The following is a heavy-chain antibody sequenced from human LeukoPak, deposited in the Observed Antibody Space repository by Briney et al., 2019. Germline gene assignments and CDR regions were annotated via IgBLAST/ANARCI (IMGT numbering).Heavy chain of an antibody. Sequence: KSGGSLRLSCAASGFTFSNAWMSWVRQAPGKGLEWVGRIKSKTDGGTADYAAPVKGRFTISRDDSKNTLYLQMNSLKTEDTAVYYCTSLSSGWPIYYYYYYMDVWGKGTTVTVSS. CDR3: TSLSSGWPIYYYYYYMDV. CDR2: IKSKTDGGTA. J-gene: IGHJ6*03. D-gene: IGHD6-19*01. CDR1: GFTFSNAW. V-gene: IGHV3-15*01.